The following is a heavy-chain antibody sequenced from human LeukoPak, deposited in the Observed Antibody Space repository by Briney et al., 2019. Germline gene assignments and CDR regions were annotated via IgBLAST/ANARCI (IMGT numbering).Heavy chain of an antibody. V-gene: IGHV3-23*01. CDR3: AKDLRNCSGGSCHSPAEDYYYGMDV. D-gene: IGHD2-15*01. CDR2: ISGSGGST. CDR1: GFTFSSYA. Sequence: QPGGSLRLSCAASGFTFSSYAMSWVRQAPGKGLEWVSAISGSGGSTYYADSVKGRFTISRDNSKNTLYLQMNSLRAEDTAVYYCAKDLRNCSGGSCHSPAEDYYYGMDVWGQGTTVTVSS. J-gene: IGHJ6*02.